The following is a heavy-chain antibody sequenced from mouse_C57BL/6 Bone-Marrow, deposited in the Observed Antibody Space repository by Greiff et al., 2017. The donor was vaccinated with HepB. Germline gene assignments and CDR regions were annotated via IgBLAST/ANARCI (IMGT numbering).Heavy chain of an antibody. CDR2: IYPGDGDT. CDR1: GYAFSSSW. D-gene: IGHD2-4*01. CDR3: ARSRLRRWVYFDY. V-gene: IGHV1-82*01. J-gene: IGHJ2*01. Sequence: QVQLQQSGPELVKPGASVKISCKASGYAFSSSWMNWVKQRPGKGLEWIGRIYPGDGDTNYNGKFKGKATLTADKSSSTAYMQLSSLTSEDSAVYFCARSRLRRWVYFDYWGQGTTLTVSS.